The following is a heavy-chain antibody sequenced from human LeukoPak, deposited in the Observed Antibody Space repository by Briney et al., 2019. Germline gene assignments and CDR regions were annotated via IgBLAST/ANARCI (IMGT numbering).Heavy chain of an antibody. CDR2: IIPIFGTA. CDR3: ARESGVVAATVFIYYFDY. J-gene: IGHJ4*02. Sequence: ASVKVSCKASGGTFSSYATSWVRQAPGQGLEWIGRIIPIFGTANYAQKFQGRVTITTDESTSTAYMELSSLRSEDTAVYYCARESGVVAATVFIYYFDYWGQGTLVTVSS. D-gene: IGHD2-15*01. V-gene: IGHV1-69*05. CDR1: GGTFSSYA.